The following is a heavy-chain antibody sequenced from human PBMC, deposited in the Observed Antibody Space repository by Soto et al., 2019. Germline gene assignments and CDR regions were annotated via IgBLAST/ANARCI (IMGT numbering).Heavy chain of an antibody. D-gene: IGHD6-6*01. CDR1: GYTFTGYY. CDR2: INPNSGDT. V-gene: IGHV1-2*02. CDR3: ARSLSTIGGRPDS. Sequence: GASVKVSCKASGYTFTGYYMHWVRQAPGQGLEWMGWINPNSGDTKYAQKFQGRVTMTRDTSTRTACMEVSRLTSDDTAVYYCARSLSTIGGRPDSWGQGTLVTVSS. J-gene: IGHJ4*02.